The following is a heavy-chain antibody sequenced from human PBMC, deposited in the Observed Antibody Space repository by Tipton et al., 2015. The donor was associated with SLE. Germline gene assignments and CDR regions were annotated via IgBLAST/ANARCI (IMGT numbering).Heavy chain of an antibody. CDR1: GGSFSGYY. D-gene: IGHD3-3*01. Sequence: LRLSCAVYGGSFSGYYWGWIRQPPGKGLEWIGSIYYSGSTYYNPSLKSRATISVDTSKNQFSLKLSSVTAADTAVYYCARSGFLEWLPWYFDLWGRGTLVTVSS. J-gene: IGHJ2*01. CDR2: IYYSGST. V-gene: IGHV4-34*01. CDR3: ARSGFLEWLPWYFDL.